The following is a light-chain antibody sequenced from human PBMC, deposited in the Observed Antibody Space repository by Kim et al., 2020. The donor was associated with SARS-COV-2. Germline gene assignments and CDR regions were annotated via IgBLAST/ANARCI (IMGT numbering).Light chain of an antibody. V-gene: IGLV1-44*01. J-gene: IGLJ2*01. Sequence: RSTVASDGSTSNIEHNTVCGDRHLPGTAPQLHVYSDRQRPSGVPGRFSGSKCGTSASLAISGLQSEDEADYYCTAWDDSLNGVLFGGGTQLTVL. CDR3: TAWDDSLNGVL. CDR2: SDR. CDR1: TSNIEHNT.